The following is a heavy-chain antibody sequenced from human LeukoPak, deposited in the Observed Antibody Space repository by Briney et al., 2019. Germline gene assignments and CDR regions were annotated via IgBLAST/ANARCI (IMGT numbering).Heavy chain of an antibody. Sequence: GGSLRLSCAASGFTFSSYAMSWVRQAPGKGLEWVSAISGSGGSTYYADSVKGRFTISRDNSKNTLYLQMNSLRAEDTAVYYWAKASVLRYFDWLLPLDYWGQGTLVTVSS. D-gene: IGHD3-9*01. CDR2: ISGSGGST. CDR1: GFTFSSYA. V-gene: IGHV3-23*01. J-gene: IGHJ4*02. CDR3: AKASVLRYFDWLLPLDY.